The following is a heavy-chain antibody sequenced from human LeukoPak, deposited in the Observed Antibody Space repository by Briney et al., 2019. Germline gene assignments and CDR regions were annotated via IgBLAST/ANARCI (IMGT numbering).Heavy chain of an antibody. CDR3: ARDKGYSYVFDY. CDR2: INPTGGST. CDR1: GYTFPSYF. V-gene: IGHV1-46*01. Sequence: GASVKVSCKASGYTFPSYFMHWVRQAPGQGLEWMGIINPTGGSTTYAQKFQGRVTMTRDTSTSTVYMELSSLRSDDTAVYYCARDKGYSYVFDYWGQGTLVTVSS. D-gene: IGHD5-18*01. J-gene: IGHJ4*02.